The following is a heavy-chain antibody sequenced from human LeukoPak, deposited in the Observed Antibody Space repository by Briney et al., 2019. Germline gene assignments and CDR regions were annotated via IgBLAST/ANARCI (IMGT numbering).Heavy chain of an antibody. CDR2: IYYSGST. CDR3: ARHYGYAYWYFDL. D-gene: IGHD4-17*01. V-gene: IGHV4-59*08. CDR1: GGSISSYY. Sequence: SETLSLTCTVSGGSISSYYWSWIRQPPGKGLEWIGYIYYSGSTNHNPSLKSRVTISVDTSKNQFSLKLSSVTAAGTAVYYCARHYGYAYWYFDLWGRGTLVTVSS. J-gene: IGHJ2*01.